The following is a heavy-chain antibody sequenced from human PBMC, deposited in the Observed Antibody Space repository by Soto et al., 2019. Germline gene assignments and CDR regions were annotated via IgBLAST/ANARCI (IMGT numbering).Heavy chain of an antibody. CDR2: ISAYNGNT. J-gene: IGHJ6*02. CDR3: ARLWFGELLSRAATGNYYGMDV. D-gene: IGHD3-10*01. CDR1: GYTFTSYG. Sequence: QVQLVQSGAEVKKPGASVKVSCKASGYTFTSYGISWVRQAPGQGLEWMGWISAYNGNTNYAQKLQGRVTMTTDTSTSTAYMELGSLRSDDTAVYYCARLWFGELLSRAATGNYYGMDVWGQGTTVTVSS. V-gene: IGHV1-18*04.